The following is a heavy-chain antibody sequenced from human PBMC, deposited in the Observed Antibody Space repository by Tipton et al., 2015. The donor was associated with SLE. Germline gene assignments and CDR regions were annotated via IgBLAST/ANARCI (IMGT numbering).Heavy chain of an antibody. CDR2: IYTNGST. D-gene: IGHD2-8*01. CDR3: ARHDTNYGRNWFDP. CDR1: GGSISSYY. J-gene: IGHJ5*02. Sequence: TLSLTCTVSGGSISSYYWSWIRQPAGKGLEWIGCIYTNGSTNYIPSLQSRVTMSVDTSKNHFSLKLSSVTAADTAVYYCARHDTNYGRNWFDPWGQGTLVTVSS. V-gene: IGHV4-4*07.